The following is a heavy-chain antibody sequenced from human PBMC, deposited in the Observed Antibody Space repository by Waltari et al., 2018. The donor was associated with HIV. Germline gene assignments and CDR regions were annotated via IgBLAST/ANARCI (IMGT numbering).Heavy chain of an antibody. V-gene: IGHV3-73*02. J-gene: IGHJ4*02. CDR1: GFTFSASA. Sequence: EVQLVESGGGLVQPGGSLRVSRAASGFTFSASAMHWVRQASGKGLEWVGRIRSRGNRYATAYGASVKGRFTVSRDDSKNTAYLQMNNLKTEDTAVYYCTRALAYWGQGTLVTVSP. D-gene: IGHD3-16*01. CDR3: TRALAY. CDR2: IRSRGNRYAT.